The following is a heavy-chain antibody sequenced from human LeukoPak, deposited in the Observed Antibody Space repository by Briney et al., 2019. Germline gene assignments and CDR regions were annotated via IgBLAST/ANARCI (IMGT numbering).Heavy chain of an antibody. CDR1: GFTFSSYA. CDR3: AKSYYYDSSGYYYLSDAFDI. Sequence: PGGSLRLSCAASGFTFSSYAMSWVRQAPGKGLEWVSAISGSGGSTYYADSVKGRFTISRDNSKNTPYLQMNSLRAEDTAVYYCAKSYYYDSSGYYYLSDAFDIWGQGTMVTVSS. V-gene: IGHV3-23*01. CDR2: ISGSGGST. D-gene: IGHD3-22*01. J-gene: IGHJ3*02.